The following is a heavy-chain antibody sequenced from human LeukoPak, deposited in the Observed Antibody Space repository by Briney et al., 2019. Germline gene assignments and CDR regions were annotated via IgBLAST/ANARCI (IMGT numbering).Heavy chain of an antibody. CDR1: GFTFSSYA. D-gene: IGHD6-19*01. CDR2: ISGSGGST. Sequence: PGGSLRLSCAASGFTFSSYAMSWVRQAPGKGLEWVSAISGSGGSTYYADSVKGRFTISRDNSKNTLYLQMNSLRAEDTAVYYCAKDRGSVAGTSTASFYYYYGMDVWGQGTTVTVSS. V-gene: IGHV3-23*01. J-gene: IGHJ6*02. CDR3: AKDRGSVAGTSTASFYYYYGMDV.